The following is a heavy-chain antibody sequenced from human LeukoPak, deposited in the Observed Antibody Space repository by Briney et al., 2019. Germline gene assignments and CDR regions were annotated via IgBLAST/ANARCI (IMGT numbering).Heavy chain of an antibody. CDR2: IYYSGST. D-gene: IGHD3-22*01. CDR1: GDSMSDYF. J-gene: IGHJ4*02. CDR3: ACPPYYYDSSGYYFYY. Sequence: SETLSLTCTVSGDSMSDYFWTWIRQPPGKGLEWIAYIYYSGSTNYNPSLKSRVTISVDTSKNQFSLKLSSVTAADTAVYYCACPPYYYDSSGYYFYYWGQGTLVTVSS. V-gene: IGHV4-59*08.